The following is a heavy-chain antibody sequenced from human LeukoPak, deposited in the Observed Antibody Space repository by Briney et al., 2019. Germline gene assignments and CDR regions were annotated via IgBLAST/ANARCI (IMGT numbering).Heavy chain of an antibody. Sequence: PSETLSLTCTVSGGSISSSNYYWGWIRQPPGKGLEWTGSIYYSGSTYYNPSLKSRVTISVDTSKNQFSLKLSSVTAADTAVHYCARHVRMDIVVVVAATLAFDIWGQGTMVTVSS. CDR3: ARHVRMDIVVVVAATLAFDI. D-gene: IGHD2-15*01. CDR2: IYYSGST. J-gene: IGHJ3*02. CDR1: GGSISSSNYY. V-gene: IGHV4-39*01.